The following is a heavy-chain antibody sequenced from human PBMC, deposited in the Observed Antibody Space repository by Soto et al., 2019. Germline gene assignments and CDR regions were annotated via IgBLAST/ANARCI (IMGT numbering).Heavy chain of an antibody. V-gene: IGHV1-8*01. CDR3: ARGRASGSYYLLDY. CDR2: INPNSGNI. J-gene: IGHJ4*02. D-gene: IGHD3-10*01. Sequence: ASVKVSCKASGDTFTTYYINWVLQATGHGLEWMGWINPNSGNIGYAQRFQGRVAMTRDTAIRTAYMEVSSLRSDDTAVYYCARGRASGSYYLLDYWGQGTLVTV. CDR1: GDTFTTYY.